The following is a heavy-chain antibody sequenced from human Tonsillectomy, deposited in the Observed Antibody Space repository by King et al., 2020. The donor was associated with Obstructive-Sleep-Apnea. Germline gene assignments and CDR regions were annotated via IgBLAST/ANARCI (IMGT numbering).Heavy chain of an antibody. D-gene: IGHD3-9*01. CDR3: ARAYYDILSWATGDYYFDY. Sequence: VQLVESGGGVVQPGRSLRLSCAASGFTFSSYAMNWVRQAPGKGLEWVAVISYDGGDKYFADSVKGRFTISRDNSKNTLYLQMNSLRAEDTAVYYCARAYYDILSWATGDYYFDYWGQGTLVTVSS. CDR1: GFTFSSYA. CDR2: ISYDGGDK. J-gene: IGHJ4*02. V-gene: IGHV3-30-3*01.